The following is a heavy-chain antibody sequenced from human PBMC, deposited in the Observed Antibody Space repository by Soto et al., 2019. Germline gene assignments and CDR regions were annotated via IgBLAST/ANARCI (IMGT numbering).Heavy chain of an antibody. CDR3: ARSSRYQYDSSEGNFDY. CDR1: GVSISSNTW. Sequence: QVQLQESGPGLVKPSGTLSLTCAVSGVSISSNTWWSWVRQPPGKGLEWIGEMYHTGSTNYTPSHKSRVTISVDKSKNHFSLELNSVTAADTAVYYWARSSRYQYDSSEGNFDYWGQGTLVTVSS. J-gene: IGHJ4*02. V-gene: IGHV4-4*02. D-gene: IGHD3-22*01. CDR2: MYHTGST.